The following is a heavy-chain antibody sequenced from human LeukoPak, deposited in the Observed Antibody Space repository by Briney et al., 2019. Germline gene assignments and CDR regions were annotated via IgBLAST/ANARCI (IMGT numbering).Heavy chain of an antibody. CDR2: INPNGGGT. J-gene: IGHJ4*02. Sequence: GASVKVSCKASGYTFTAYYVYWVRQAPGQGLEWMGWINPNGGGTNYAQKFQGRVTMTRDTSISTAYMELSRLTSDDTAVYYCARVSLTAQYLLDYWGQGTLVTVSS. V-gene: IGHV1-2*02. D-gene: IGHD2/OR15-2a*01. CDR1: GYTFTAYY. CDR3: ARVSLTAQYLLDY.